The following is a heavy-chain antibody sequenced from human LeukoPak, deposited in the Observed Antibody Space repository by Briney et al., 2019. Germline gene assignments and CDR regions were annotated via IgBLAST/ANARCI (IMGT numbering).Heavy chain of an antibody. J-gene: IGHJ4*02. CDR1: GGSISSYY. CDR2: IYYSGST. D-gene: IGHD3-22*01. CDR3: ARRPYYYDSSGYSNYFDY. Sequence: PTQTLSLTCTVSGGSISSYYWSWIRQPPGKGLEWIGYIYYSGSTNYNPSLKSRVTISVDTSKNQFSLKLSSVTAADTAVYYCARRPYYYDSSGYSNYFDYWGQGTLVTVSS. V-gene: IGHV4-59*08.